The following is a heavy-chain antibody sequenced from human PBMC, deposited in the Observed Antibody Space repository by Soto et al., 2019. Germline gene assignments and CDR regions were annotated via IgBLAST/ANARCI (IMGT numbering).Heavy chain of an antibody. D-gene: IGHD3-3*01. CDR1: GGSFSGYY. J-gene: IGHJ4*02. Sequence: PSETLSLTCAVSGGSFSGYYWSWSRQPPGEGLEWFGEIGHGGGTVYKPSLQSRLTMSVDTSMNQLTLKLTSVTAAETALYYCASSSSRAFRSLEGLDPLDCWGKGTPVTVSS. CDR3: ASSSSRAFRSLEGLDPLDC. CDR2: IGHGGGT. V-gene: IGHV4-34*01.